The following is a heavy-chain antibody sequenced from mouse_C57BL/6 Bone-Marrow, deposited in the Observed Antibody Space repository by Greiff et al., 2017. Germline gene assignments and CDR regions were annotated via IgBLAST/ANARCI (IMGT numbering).Heavy chain of an antibody. CDR1: GYTFTSYW. Sequence: QVQLQQPGAELVMPGASVKLSCKASGYTFTSYWMHWVKQRPGQGLEWIGEIDPSDSYTNYNQKFKGKSTLTVDKSSSTAYMQLSSLPSEDSAVYYCARYYYGSSLDYWGQGTTLTVSS. J-gene: IGHJ2*01. CDR3: ARYYYGSSLDY. D-gene: IGHD1-1*01. CDR2: IDPSDSYT. V-gene: IGHV1-69*01.